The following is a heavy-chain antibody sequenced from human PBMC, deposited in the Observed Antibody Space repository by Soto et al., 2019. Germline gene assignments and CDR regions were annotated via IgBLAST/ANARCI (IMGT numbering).Heavy chain of an antibody. D-gene: IGHD6-13*01. CDR2: FDPEDGET. V-gene: IGHV1-24*01. CDR1: AYTPTELS. Sequence: GASVKVSCKVSAYTPTELSMHRVRQAPGKGLEWMGGFDPEDGETIYAQKFQGRVTMTEDTSTDTAYMELSSLRSEDTAVYYCAAGIAAWDFDYWGQGTLVTVSS. CDR3: AAGIAAWDFDY. J-gene: IGHJ4*02.